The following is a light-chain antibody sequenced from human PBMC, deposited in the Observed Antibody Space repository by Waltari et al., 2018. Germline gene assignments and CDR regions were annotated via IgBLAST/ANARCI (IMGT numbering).Light chain of an antibody. V-gene: IGLV1-44*01. CDR2: SNN. J-gene: IGLJ2*01. CDR1: SSNIESNT. CDR3: AVWDDSLSGVV. Sequence: QSVLTQAPSASGTPGRRVTISCSGSSSNIESNTVNWYQQLPGTAPKLLIYSNNQRPSGVPDRFSGSTSGTSAALAISGLQSEDEAEYSCAVWDDSLSGVVFGGGTKLTVL.